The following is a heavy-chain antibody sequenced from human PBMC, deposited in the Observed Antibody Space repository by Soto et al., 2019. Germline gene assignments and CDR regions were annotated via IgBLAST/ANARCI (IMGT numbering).Heavy chain of an antibody. CDR3: ARGEAARPWNYYYYYMDV. V-gene: IGHV3-48*01. CDR1: GFTFSSYS. D-gene: IGHD6-6*01. CDR2: ISSSSSTI. J-gene: IGHJ6*03. Sequence: GGSLRLSCAASGFTFSSYSMNWVRQAPGKGLEWVSYISSSSSTIYYADSVKGRFTISRDNAKNSLYLQMNSLRAEDTAVYYCARGEAARPWNYYYYYMDVWGKGTTVTVSS.